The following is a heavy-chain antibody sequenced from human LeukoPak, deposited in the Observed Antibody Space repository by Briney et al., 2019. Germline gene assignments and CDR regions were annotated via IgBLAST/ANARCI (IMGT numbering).Heavy chain of an antibody. D-gene: IGHD3-22*01. Sequence: GGSLRLSCAASGFTFSSYAMHWVRQAPGKGLEWVAVISYDGSKKYYADSVKGRFTISRGNSKNTLYLQMNSLRAEDTAVYYCARPDSSGPYYFDYWGQGTLVTVSS. J-gene: IGHJ4*02. CDR3: ARPDSSGPYYFDY. V-gene: IGHV3-30-3*01. CDR2: ISYDGSKK. CDR1: GFTFSSYA.